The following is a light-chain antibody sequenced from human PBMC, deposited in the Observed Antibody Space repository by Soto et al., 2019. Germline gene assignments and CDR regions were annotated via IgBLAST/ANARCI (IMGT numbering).Light chain of an antibody. J-gene: IGKJ5*01. Sequence: EIVMTQSPATLSVSPGERATLSCRASQSVSTNLAWYQQKPGQGPRLLIYGASTRATGIPARFSGSGSGTEFTLTISSLQSEDFATYYCQQYNSYPITFGQGTRLEI. CDR2: GAS. CDR3: QQYNSYPIT. V-gene: IGKV3-15*01. CDR1: QSVSTN.